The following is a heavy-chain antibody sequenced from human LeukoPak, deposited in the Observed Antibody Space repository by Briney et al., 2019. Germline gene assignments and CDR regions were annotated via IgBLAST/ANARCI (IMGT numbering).Heavy chain of an antibody. D-gene: IGHD1-7*01. CDR3: TKSWNYAWDY. CDR2: ISSSGNTI. V-gene: IGHV3-11*01. J-gene: IGHJ4*02. CDR1: GFSFSDYY. Sequence: GGSLRLSCAASGFSFSDYYMNWIRQAPGKGLEWVSSISSSGNTINYADSVKGRFTISRDNARNSLYLQMNSLRGEDTAVYFCTKSWNYAWDYWGQGTLVTVSS.